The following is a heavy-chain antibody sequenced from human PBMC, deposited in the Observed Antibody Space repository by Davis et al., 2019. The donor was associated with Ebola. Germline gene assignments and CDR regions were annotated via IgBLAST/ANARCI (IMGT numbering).Heavy chain of an antibody. V-gene: IGHV1-18*01. CDR1: VYTFTSYG. J-gene: IGHJ4*02. Sequence: ASVTVSCKASVYTFTSYGITWVRQAPGQGLAWMGWIGTYNGNTNYAQKLQGRVTMTTDTSTSTAYMELRSLRSDDTAVYYCARDLTGTYDFDYWGQGTLVTVSS. CDR3: ARDLTGTYDFDY. CDR2: IGTYNGNT. D-gene: IGHD3-9*01.